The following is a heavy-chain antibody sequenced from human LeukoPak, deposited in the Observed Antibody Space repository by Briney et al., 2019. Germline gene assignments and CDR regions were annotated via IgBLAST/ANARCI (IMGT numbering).Heavy chain of an antibody. J-gene: IGHJ6*02. CDR1: GGSISSYY. CDR2: IYYSGST. CDR3: ARAIKTEDYYYGMDV. V-gene: IGHV4-59*01. Sequence: SETLSLTCTVSGGSISSYYWSWIRQPPGKGLEWIGYIYYSGSTNYNPSLKSRVTISVDTSKNQFSLKLSSVTAADTAVYYCARAIKTEDYYYGMDVWGQGTTVTVPS.